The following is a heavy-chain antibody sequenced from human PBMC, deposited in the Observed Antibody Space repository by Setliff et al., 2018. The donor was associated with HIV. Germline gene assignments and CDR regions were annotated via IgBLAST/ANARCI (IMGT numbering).Heavy chain of an antibody. CDR3: VTGPGGPVGRDPRNGY. CDR1: GNFISRDIYF. V-gene: IGHV4-61*09. D-gene: IGHD2-8*01. CDR2: IYASGVN. Sequence: SETLSPTCNVSGNFISRDIYFWSWIRQRAGKGLEWLGHIYASGVNKHNPSLKIRVIISVDTSRSQFTLTLKAVTAAASAIYYCVTGPGGPVGRDPRNGYWGQGTLVTVSS. J-gene: IGHJ4*02.